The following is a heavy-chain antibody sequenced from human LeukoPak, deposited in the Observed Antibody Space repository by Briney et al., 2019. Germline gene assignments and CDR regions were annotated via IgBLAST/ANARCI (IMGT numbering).Heavy chain of an antibody. D-gene: IGHD2-2*01. J-gene: IGHJ5*02. Sequence: ASVKVSCKASGYTFTSYGISWVRQAPGQGLEWMGWISAYNGNTNYAQKLQGRVTMTTDTSTSTAYMELRSLRSDDTAVYYCARALVPAAIWVWFDPWGQGTLVTVSS. V-gene: IGHV1-18*01. CDR3: ARALVPAAIWVWFDP. CDR2: ISAYNGNT. CDR1: GYTFTSYG.